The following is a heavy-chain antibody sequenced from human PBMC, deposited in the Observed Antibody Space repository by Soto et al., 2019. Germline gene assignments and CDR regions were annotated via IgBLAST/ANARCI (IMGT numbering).Heavy chain of an antibody. Sequence: EVQLLESGGGLVQPGGSLRLSCAASGFTFSSYAMSWVRQAPGQGLEWISVISGSGGSTYYADSVKGRFTISRDNSKNTLYLQMNSLRAEDTAVYYCAPRLWFGELHYWGQGTLVNVSS. J-gene: IGHJ4*02. CDR1: GFTFSSYA. D-gene: IGHD3-10*01. CDR3: APRLWFGELHY. V-gene: IGHV3-23*01. CDR2: ISGSGGST.